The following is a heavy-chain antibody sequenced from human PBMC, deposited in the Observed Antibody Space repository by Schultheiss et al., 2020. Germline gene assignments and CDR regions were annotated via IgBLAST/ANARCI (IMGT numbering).Heavy chain of an antibody. CDR1: GFTFSSYS. D-gene: IGHD3-3*01. J-gene: IGHJ6*02. CDR3: AREERTIFGVVIPWQPLNNMGGMDV. CDR2: ISSSSSYI. Sequence: GGSLRLSCAASGFTFSSYSMNWVRQAPGKGLEWVSSISSSSSYIYYADSVKGRFTISRDNAKNSLYLQMNSLRAEDTAVYYCAREERTIFGVVIPWQPLNNMGGMDVWGQGTTVTVSS. V-gene: IGHV3-21*01.